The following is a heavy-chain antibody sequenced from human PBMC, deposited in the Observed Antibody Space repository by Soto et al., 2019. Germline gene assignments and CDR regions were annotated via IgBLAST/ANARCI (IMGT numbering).Heavy chain of an antibody. D-gene: IGHD5-12*01. J-gene: IGHJ4*02. CDR2: IYYSGST. CDR1: GGSISSYY. V-gene: IGHV4-59*01. CDR3: ARGEYSDYELAPFDC. Sequence: QVQLQESGPGLVKPSETLSLTCTVSGGSISSYYWSWIRQPPGKGLEWIGYIYYSGSTNYNPSLKSRVTISVDTSKNPFSLKLRSVTAADTAVYYCARGEYSDYELAPFDCWGQGTLVTVSS.